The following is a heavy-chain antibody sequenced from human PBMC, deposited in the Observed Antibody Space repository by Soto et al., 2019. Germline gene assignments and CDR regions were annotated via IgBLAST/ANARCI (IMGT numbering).Heavy chain of an antibody. J-gene: IGHJ4*02. D-gene: IGHD3-10*01. Sequence: QVQLVESGGGLVKPGGSLRLSCAASGVSFSDYYMTWIRQAPGKGLEWISDISSSGDPTYYADSVRGRFTISRDNAKNSLYLQLNSLRGEDTAVYYCARLLRRPGKFDYWGQGTLVTVSS. CDR1: GVSFSDYY. CDR3: ARLLRRPGKFDY. CDR2: ISSSGDPT. V-gene: IGHV3-11*01.